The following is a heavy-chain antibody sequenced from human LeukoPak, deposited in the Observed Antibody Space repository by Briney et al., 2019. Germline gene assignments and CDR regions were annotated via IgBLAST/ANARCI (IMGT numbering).Heavy chain of an antibody. Sequence: GGSLRLSCAASGFTFNSYSMSWVRQAPGKGLEWVSAISGSGGSTYYADSVKGRFTISRDNSKNTLHLQMNSLRVEDTAVYYCAKRGVAAAFDVWGQGTTVTVSS. CDR1: GFTFNSYS. CDR3: AKRGVAAAFDV. D-gene: IGHD6-13*01. CDR2: ISGSGGST. V-gene: IGHV3-23*01. J-gene: IGHJ6*02.